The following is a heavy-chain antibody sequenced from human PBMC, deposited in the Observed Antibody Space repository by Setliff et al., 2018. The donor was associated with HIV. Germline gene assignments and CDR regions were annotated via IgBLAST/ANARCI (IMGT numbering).Heavy chain of an antibody. CDR2: IIPIFGSA. CDR3: APIDPFPHDYSNSSFDY. Sequence: ASVKVSCKASGGSFSSYAISWVRQAPGQGLEWMGRIIPIFGSANYAKNFQGRVTITADESTSTAYMELSSLRSEDTAVYYCAPIDPFPHDYSNSSFDYWGQGTLVTVSS. V-gene: IGHV1-69*13. J-gene: IGHJ4*02. D-gene: IGHD4-4*01. CDR1: GGSFSSYA.